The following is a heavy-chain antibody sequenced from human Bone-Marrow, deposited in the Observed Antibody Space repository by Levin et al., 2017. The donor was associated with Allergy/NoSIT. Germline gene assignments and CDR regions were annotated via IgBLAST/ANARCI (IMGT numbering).Heavy chain of an antibody. D-gene: IGHD3-10*01. CDR3: VRSVASLLWFGDLSFGHFDY. J-gene: IGHJ4*02. Sequence: GGSLRLSFAVSGFTFSDYEMNWVRQSPGKGLEWVSYVGSGGSIRFYADSVKGRFTISRDNANNSLYLQMNSLRVEDTAIYYCVRSVASLLWFGDLSFGHFDYWGQGTLVTVSS. CDR1: GFTFSDYE. CDR2: VGSGGSIR. V-gene: IGHV3-48*03.